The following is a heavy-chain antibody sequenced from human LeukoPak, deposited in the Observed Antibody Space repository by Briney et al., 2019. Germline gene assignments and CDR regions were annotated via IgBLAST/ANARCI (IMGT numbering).Heavy chain of an antibody. CDR2: ISAYNGNT. Sequence: ASVKVSCKASGYTFTSYGISWVRQAPGQGPEWMGWISAYNGNTNYAQKLQGRVTMTTDTSTSTAYMELRSLRSDDTAVYYCARGGGDIVVVPAAMISEYFQHWGQGTLVTVSS. J-gene: IGHJ1*01. D-gene: IGHD2-2*01. CDR3: ARGGGDIVVVPAAMISEYFQH. V-gene: IGHV1-18*01. CDR1: GYTFTSYG.